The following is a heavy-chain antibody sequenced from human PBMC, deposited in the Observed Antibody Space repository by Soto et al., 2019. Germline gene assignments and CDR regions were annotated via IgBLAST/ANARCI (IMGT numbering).Heavy chain of an antibody. Sequence: EVQLLESGGGLVQPGGSLRVSCAASGFTFRSYAMSWVRQAPGKGLEWVSAISYNSGTTYYADSVKGRFTISRDYSKNNPFPHITSLRAEDTAVYYCAKAMTSPVTKCVFGYSFDYGGQGTMFTVPS. V-gene: IGHV3-23*01. CDR3: AKAMTSPVTKCVFGYSFDY. CDR2: ISYNSGTT. D-gene: IGHD4-17*01. J-gene: IGHJ4*02. CDR1: GFTFRSYA.